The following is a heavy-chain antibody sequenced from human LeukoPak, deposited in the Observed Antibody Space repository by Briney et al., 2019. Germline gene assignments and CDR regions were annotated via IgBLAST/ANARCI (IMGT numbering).Heavy chain of an antibody. Sequence: GGSLRLSCAASGFTFSSYGMHWVRQAPGKGLEWVAVIRYDGSNKYYADSVKGRFTISRDNSKNTLYLQMNSLRAEDTAVYYCARDRVGATTPYYYYYGMDVWGQGTTVTVSS. D-gene: IGHD1-26*01. J-gene: IGHJ6*02. CDR3: ARDRVGATTPYYYYYGMDV. CDR2: IRYDGSNK. CDR1: GFTFSSYG. V-gene: IGHV3-33*01.